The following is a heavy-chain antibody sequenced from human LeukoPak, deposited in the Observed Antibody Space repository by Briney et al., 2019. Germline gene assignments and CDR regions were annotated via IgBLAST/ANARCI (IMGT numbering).Heavy chain of an antibody. CDR1: GFTVTSYA. CDR2: IYPGESDT. V-gene: IGHV5-51*01. CDR3: ARRGLRLGELSLYTRYYFDY. J-gene: IGHJ4*02. D-gene: IGHD3-16*02. Sequence: GGTPKASRKGSGFTVTSYAVGWVRQETGKGLEWMGIIYPGESDTQCSPSFQGEVTISADKSISTAYLQWSSLKASDTAMYYCARRGLRLGELSLYTRYYFDYWGQGTLVTVSS.